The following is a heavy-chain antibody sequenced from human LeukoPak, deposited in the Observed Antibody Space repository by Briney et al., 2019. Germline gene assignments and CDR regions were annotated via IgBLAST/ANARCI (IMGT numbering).Heavy chain of an antibody. V-gene: IGHV3-7*03. CDR1: GFTFCSYW. CDR2: IKQDGSEK. D-gene: IGHD5-24*01. Sequence: PGGSLRLSCAASGFTFCSYWMNWVRQAPGKGLEWVANIKQDGSEKYYVDSVKGRFTISRDNAKNSLYLQMNSLRAEDTAVYYCARQRDGYNWATDYWGQGTLVTVSS. CDR3: ARQRDGYNWATDY. J-gene: IGHJ4*02.